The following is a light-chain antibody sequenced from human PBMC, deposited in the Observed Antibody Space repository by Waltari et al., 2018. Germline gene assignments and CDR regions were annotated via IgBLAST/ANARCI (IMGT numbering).Light chain of an antibody. J-gene: IGKJ3*01. V-gene: IGKV2-29*02. CDR3: MQAIETPFT. Sequence: DIVMAQTPLSLSVTPADPASISCRSSLSLLHSNGNTYLFWYLQRPGQPPRLLIYRISNRFSGVPDRFSGSGSGTDFTLKISRVEAEDVGVYYCMQAIETPFTFGPGTRLDIK. CDR1: LSLLHSNGNTY. CDR2: RIS.